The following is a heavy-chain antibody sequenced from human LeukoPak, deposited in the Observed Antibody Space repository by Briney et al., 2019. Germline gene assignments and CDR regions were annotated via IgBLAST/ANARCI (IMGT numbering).Heavy chain of an antibody. CDR3: ARYCGGDCTDAFDI. D-gene: IGHD2-21*01. J-gene: IGHJ3*02. CDR1: GGTFSSYA. CDR2: IIPILGIA. Sequence: ASVKVSCKASGGTFSSYAISWVRQAPGQGLEWMGRIIPILGIANYAQKFQGRVTITADKSTSTAYMELSSLRSEDTAVYYCARYCGGDCTDAFDIWGQGTMVTVSS. V-gene: IGHV1-69*04.